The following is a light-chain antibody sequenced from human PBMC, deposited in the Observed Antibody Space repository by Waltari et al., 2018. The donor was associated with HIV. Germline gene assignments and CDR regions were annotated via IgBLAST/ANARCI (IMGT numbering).Light chain of an antibody. J-gene: IGLJ3*02. CDR2: DNI. Sequence: QSVLTQPPSVSGAPGQRVTISCTGGSSNIGAGSDVHWYQQLPGTAPNHRILDNIKRPAGVPERFAGSRTGTSASLDITGLQAEDEGDYYCQSYDTRLSAWVFGGGTKLTVL. V-gene: IGLV1-40*01. CDR1: SSNIGAGSD. CDR3: QSYDTRLSAWV.